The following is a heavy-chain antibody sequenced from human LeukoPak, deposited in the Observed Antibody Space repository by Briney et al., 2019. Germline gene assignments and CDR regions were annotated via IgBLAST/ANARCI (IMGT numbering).Heavy chain of an antibody. CDR3: ARVPYSCGCYFDY. Sequence: GASVKVSCKASGGTFSSYAISCVRQAPGPGLEWMGGIIPIFGTANYAQKFQGRVTITAVKSTSTAYMELSRLRSEDTAVYYCARVPYSCGCYFDYWGQGTLVTVSS. CDR1: GGTFSSYA. J-gene: IGHJ4*02. V-gene: IGHV1-69*06. CDR2: IIPIFGTA. D-gene: IGHD6-19*01.